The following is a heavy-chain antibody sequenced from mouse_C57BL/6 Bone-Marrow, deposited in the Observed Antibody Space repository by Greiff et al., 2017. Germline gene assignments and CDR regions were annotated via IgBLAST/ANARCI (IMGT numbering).Heavy chain of an antibody. Sequence: VQLQQSGAELARPGASVKLSCKASGYTFTSYGISWVKQRTGQGLEWIGEIYPRSGHTYYNEKFKGKATLTADKSSSTAYMELRSLTSEDSAVYFCARDYYGNYERFAYWGQGTLVTVSA. V-gene: IGHV1-81*01. CDR1: GYTFTSYG. CDR2: IYPRSGHT. J-gene: IGHJ3*01. CDR3: ARDYYGNYERFAY. D-gene: IGHD2-1*01.